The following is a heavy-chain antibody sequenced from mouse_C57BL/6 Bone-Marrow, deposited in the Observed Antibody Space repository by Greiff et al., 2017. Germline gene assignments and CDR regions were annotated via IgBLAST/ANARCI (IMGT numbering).Heavy chain of an antibody. CDR2: IYPGNSDT. V-gene: IGHV1-5*01. J-gene: IGHJ2*01. CDR3: TRRLLYY. Sequence: VQLQQSGTVLARPGASVKLSCKTSGYTFTSYWMHWVKQRPGQGLEWIGAIYPGNSDTSSNQKFKGKAKLTAVTSASTAYMELSSLTNVDSGVNYGTRRLLYYWGQGTTLTVSS. CDR1: GYTFTSYW. D-gene: IGHD2-1*01.